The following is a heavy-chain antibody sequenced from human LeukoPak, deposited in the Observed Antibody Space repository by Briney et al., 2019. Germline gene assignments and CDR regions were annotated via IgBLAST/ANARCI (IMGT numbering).Heavy chain of an antibody. CDR2: IYYSGST. CDR3: AREYYGSSGYYNDY. D-gene: IGHD3-22*01. V-gene: IGHV4-59*01. CDR1: GGSISSYY. J-gene: IGHJ4*02. Sequence: SETLSLTCTVSGGSISSYYWSWIRQPPGKGLEWIGNIYYSGSTNYNPSLKSRVTISVDTSKNQFSLKLTSVTAADTAVYYCAREYYGSSGYYNDYWGQGALVTVSS.